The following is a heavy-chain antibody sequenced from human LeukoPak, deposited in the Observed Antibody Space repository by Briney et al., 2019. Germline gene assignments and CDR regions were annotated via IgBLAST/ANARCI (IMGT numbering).Heavy chain of an antibody. CDR2: ISGSGGST. V-gene: IGHV3-23*01. J-gene: IGHJ4*02. CDR1: GFTFSSYA. Sequence: GGSLRLSCAASGFTFSSYAMSWVRQAPGKGLEWVSSISGSGGSTYYADSVKGRFTISRDNSKNTLYLQMNSLRAEDTAVYYCAKDSQYDFWSGYPYYFDYWGQGTLVTVSS. D-gene: IGHD3-3*01. CDR3: AKDSQYDFWSGYPYYFDY.